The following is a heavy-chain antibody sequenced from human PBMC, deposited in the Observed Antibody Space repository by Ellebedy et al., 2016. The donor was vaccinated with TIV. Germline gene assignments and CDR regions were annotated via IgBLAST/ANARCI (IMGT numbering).Heavy chain of an antibody. CDR2: ISSSGSTI. V-gene: IGHV3-48*03. Sequence: GGSLRLSCAASGFTFSSYEMNRVRQAPGKGLEWVSYISSSGSTIYYADSVKGRFTISRDNAKNSLYLQMNSLRVEDTAVYYCARVGASGDQMFDYWGQGTQVTVSS. CDR1: GFTFSSYE. J-gene: IGHJ4*02. D-gene: IGHD4-17*01. CDR3: ARVGASGDQMFDY.